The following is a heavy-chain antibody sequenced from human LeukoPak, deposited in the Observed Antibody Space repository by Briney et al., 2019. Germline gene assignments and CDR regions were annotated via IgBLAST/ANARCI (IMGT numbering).Heavy chain of an antibody. CDR1: GFTLSDVW. J-gene: IGHJ3*02. CDR2: IRQGGSEI. Sequence: GGSLRLSCAASGFTLSDVWMSWVRQAPGKGRAWVANIRQGGSEIHYVDSVKGRFTISRDNAKNSLYLQMNSLRAEDTAVYYCARGSRLHFYGRTQEHFDTWGVGTMVTVAS. CDR3: ARGSRLHFYGRTQEHFDT. V-gene: IGHV3-7*01. D-gene: IGHD1/OR15-1a*01.